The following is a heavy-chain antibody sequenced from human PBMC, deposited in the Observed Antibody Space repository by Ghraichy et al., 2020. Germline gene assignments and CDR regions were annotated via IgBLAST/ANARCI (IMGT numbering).Heavy chain of an antibody. D-gene: IGHD2-2*01. Sequence: GGSLRLSGAASGFTCSSYALSWVLQAPGKGLEWVSAISGSGGSTYYADSVKGRFTISRDNSKNTLYLQMNSLRAEDTAVYYCAKVSSTSEFDYWGQGTLVNVSS. V-gene: IGHV3-23*01. CDR2: ISGSGGST. J-gene: IGHJ4*02. CDR1: GFTCSSYA. CDR3: AKVSSTSEFDY.